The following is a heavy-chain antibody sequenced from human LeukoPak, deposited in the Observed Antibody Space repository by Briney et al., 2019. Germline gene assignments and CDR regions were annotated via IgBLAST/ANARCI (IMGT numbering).Heavy chain of an antibody. CDR3: ARDSRYCSGGSCYSSWFDP. CDR2: INAGNGNT. V-gene: IGHV1-3*01. D-gene: IGHD2-15*01. CDR1: GYTFTSYA. Sequence: GASVKVSCKASGYTFTSYAMHWVRQAPGQRLEWMGWINAGNGNTKYSQKFQGRVTITRDTSASTAYMELSRLRSDDTAVYYCARDSRYCSGGSCYSSWFDPWGQGTLVTVSS. J-gene: IGHJ5*02.